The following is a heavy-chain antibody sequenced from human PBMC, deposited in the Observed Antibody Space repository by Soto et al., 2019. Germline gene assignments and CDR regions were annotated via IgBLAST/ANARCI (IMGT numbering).Heavy chain of an antibody. D-gene: IGHD4-4*01. CDR2: IIPILGIA. CDR1: AHTFSDYT. V-gene: IGHV1-69*02. J-gene: IGHJ6*03. Sequence: SVPVSCEASAHTFSDYTITCVRNAPQQGLEWMGRIIPILGIANYAQKYQGRVTITADKSTSTAYKELSSLRSEDTAVYYCIYSNYDRRGAIYYMAVWRKGNTVTVSS. CDR3: IYSNYDRRGAIYYMAV.